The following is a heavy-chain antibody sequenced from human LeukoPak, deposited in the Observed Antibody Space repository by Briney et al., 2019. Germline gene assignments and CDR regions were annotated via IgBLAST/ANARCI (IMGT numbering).Heavy chain of an antibody. V-gene: IGHV4-34*01. D-gene: IGHD2-2*02. CDR1: GGSFSGYY. J-gene: IGHJ6*02. CDR3: ARGRYCSSTSCYTHYYYGMDV. Sequence: SETLSLTRAVYGGSFSGYYWSWIRQPPGKGLEWIGEINHSGSTNYNPSLKSRVTISVDTSKNQFSLKLSSVTAADTAVYYCARGRYCSSTSCYTHYYYGMDVWGQGTTVTVSS. CDR2: INHSGST.